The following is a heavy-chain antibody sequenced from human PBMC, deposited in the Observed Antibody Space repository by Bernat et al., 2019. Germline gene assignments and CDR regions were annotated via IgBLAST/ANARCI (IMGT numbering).Heavy chain of an antibody. V-gene: IGHV3-48*03. CDR2: ISSSGSTI. Sequence: EVQLVESGGGLVQPGGSLRLSCAASGFTFSSYEMNWVRQAPGKGLEWVSYISSSGSTIYYADSVKGRFTISRDNAKNSLYLQMNSLRDEDTAVYYCARAAGDGRHSFEYWGQGTLVTVSS. CDR1: GFTFSSYE. CDR3: ARAAGDGRHSFEY. D-gene: IGHD2-21*01. J-gene: IGHJ4*02.